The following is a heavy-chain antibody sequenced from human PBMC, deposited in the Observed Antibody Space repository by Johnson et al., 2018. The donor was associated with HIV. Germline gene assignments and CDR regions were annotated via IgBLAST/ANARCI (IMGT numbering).Heavy chain of an antibody. V-gene: IGHV3-53*01. CDR1: GFTISSNY. J-gene: IGHJ3*02. CDR2: IYSGGNT. CDR3: ARDRILTGYDAFDI. D-gene: IGHD3-9*01. Sequence: VQLVESGGGLIQLGGSLRLSCAASGFTISSNYLSWVRQAPGKSLEWVSIIYSGGNTYYADSVKGRFTISRDNSKNTLYLQMNSLRAEDTAIYYCARDRILTGYDAFDIWGQGTMVTVSS.